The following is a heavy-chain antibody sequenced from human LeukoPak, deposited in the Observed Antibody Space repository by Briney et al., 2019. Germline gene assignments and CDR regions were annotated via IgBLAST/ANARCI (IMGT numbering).Heavy chain of an antibody. Sequence: ASVKVSCKASGYTFTGYYMHWVRQAPGQGLEWMGWINPNSGGTNYAQKFQGRVTMTRDTSISTAYMELSRLRSDDTAVYYCARVIGGSAWSYYYYMDVWGKGTTVTISS. V-gene: IGHV1-2*02. J-gene: IGHJ6*03. D-gene: IGHD3-10*01. CDR2: INPNSGGT. CDR1: GYTFTGYY. CDR3: ARVIGGSAWSYYYYMDV.